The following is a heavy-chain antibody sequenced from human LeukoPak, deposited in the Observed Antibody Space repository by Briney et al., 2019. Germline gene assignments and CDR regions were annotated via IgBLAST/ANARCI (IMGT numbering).Heavy chain of an antibody. CDR1: GGSFSGYY. CDR2: INHSGST. Sequence: SETLSLTCAVYGGSFSGYYWSWLRQPPGKGLEWIGEINHSGSTNYNPSLKSRVTISVDTSKNQFSLKLSTVTAADTAVYYCARQVGGSYPGISGYWGQVTLVTVAS. CDR3: ARQVGGSYPGISGY. J-gene: IGHJ4*02. V-gene: IGHV4-34*01. D-gene: IGHD1-26*01.